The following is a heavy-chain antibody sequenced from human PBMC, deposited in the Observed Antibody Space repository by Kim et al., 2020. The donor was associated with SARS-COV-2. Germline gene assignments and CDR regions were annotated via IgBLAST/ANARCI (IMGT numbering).Heavy chain of an antibody. V-gene: IGHV2-5*01. Sequence: RYSPSLKSRLTITKDTSKNQVVLTMTNMDPVDTATYYCAHRTAAVGGMDVWGQGTTVTVSS. D-gene: IGHD6-13*01. CDR3: AHRTAAVGGMDV. J-gene: IGHJ6*02.